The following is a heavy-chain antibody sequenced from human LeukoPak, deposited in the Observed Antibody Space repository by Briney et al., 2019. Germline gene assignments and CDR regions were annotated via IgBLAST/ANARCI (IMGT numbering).Heavy chain of an antibody. J-gene: IGHJ4*02. CDR2: ISSSGSTI. D-gene: IGHD5-24*01. CDR1: GFTFSDYY. V-gene: IGHV3-11*01. Sequence: GGSLRLSCAASGFTFSDYYVSWIRQAPGKGLEWVSYISSSGSTIYYADSVKGRFTISRDNAKNSLYLQMNSLRAEDTAVYYCARARDGYNLDYFDYWGQGTLVTVSS. CDR3: ARARDGYNLDYFDY.